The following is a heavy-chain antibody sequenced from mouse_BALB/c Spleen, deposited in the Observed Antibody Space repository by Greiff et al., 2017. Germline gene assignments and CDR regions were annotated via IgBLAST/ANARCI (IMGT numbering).Heavy chain of an antibody. D-gene: IGHD2-4*01. CDR2: ISSGSSTI. CDR1: GFTFSSFG. CDR3: ARAGDYPYAMDY. J-gene: IGHJ4*01. Sequence: EVHLVESGGGLVKPGGSLKLSCAASGFTFSSFGMHWVRQAPEKGLEWVAYISSGSSTIYYADTVKGRFTISRDNPKNTLFLQMTSLRSEDTAMYYCARAGDYPYAMDYWGQGTSVTVSS. V-gene: IGHV5-17*02.